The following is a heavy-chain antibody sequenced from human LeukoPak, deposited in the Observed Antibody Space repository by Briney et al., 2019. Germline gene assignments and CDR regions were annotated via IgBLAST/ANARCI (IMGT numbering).Heavy chain of an antibody. D-gene: IGHD3-10*01. CDR1: GFSLSTSGMR. CDR2: IDWDDDK. CDR3: ARMGGGSGSYYTED. J-gene: IGHJ4*02. V-gene: IGHV2-70*04. Sequence: ESGPTLVNPTQTLTLTCTVSGFSLSTSGMRVSWIRQPPGKALEWLARIDWDDDKFYSTSLKTRLTISKDSSKNQVVLTMTNMDPVDTATYYCARMGGGSGSYYTEDWGQGTLVAVSS.